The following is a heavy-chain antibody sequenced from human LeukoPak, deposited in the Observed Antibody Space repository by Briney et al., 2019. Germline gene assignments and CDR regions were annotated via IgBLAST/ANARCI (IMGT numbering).Heavy chain of an antibody. CDR2: LYSGGAT. Sequence: PGGSLRLSCAASGFTVSSNYMSWVRQAPGKGLEWVSVLYSGGATHYADSGKGRFTISRDNSKNTLYLQMNSLRAEDTAVYYCAKGAIGGQPEPFDYWGQGTLVIVSS. D-gene: IGHD3-22*01. CDR3: AKGAIGGQPEPFDY. J-gene: IGHJ4*02. CDR1: GFTVSSNY. V-gene: IGHV3-53*01.